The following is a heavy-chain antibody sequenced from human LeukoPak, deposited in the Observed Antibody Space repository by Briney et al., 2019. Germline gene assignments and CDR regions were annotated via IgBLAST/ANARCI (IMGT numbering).Heavy chain of an antibody. V-gene: IGHV4-4*07. D-gene: IGHD3-10*01. CDR2: LYDSGST. CDR1: GASISNLY. CDR3: ARDSGTTGEVKFDP. J-gene: IGHJ5*02. Sequence: PSETLSVTCTVSGASISNLYLSWIRQPAGKGLEWIGRLYDSGSTNYNPSLKSRVTMSVDTSTNQFFLKMTSVTAADTGVYSCARDSGTTGEVKFDPWGRGTLVT.